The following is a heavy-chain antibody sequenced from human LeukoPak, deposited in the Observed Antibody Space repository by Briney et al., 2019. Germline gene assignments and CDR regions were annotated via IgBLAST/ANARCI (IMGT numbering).Heavy chain of an antibody. CDR1: GGSISSGGYY. D-gene: IGHD3-22*01. V-gene: IGHV4-31*03. Sequence: SETLSLTCTVSGGSISSGGYYWSWIRQHPGKGLEWIGYIYYSGSTYYNPSLKSRVTISVDTSKNQFSLKLSPVTAADTAVYYCARGEYYYDSSGYYAPDAFDIWGQGTMVTVSS. CDR2: IYYSGST. CDR3: ARGEYYYDSSGYYAPDAFDI. J-gene: IGHJ3*02.